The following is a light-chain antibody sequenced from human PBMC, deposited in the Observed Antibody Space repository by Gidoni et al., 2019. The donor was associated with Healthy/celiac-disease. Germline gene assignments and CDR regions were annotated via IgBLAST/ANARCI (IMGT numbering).Light chain of an antibody. J-gene: IGLJ2*01. CDR3: SSYTGSSTPVV. CDR1: GSDIGGYNY. CDR2: EVS. V-gene: IGLV2-14*01. Sequence: QSALTQPASVSGSPGQSITISCTGTGSDIGGYNYVSWYQHHPGKAPKLMIYEVSNRPSGVSNRFSGSKSGNTASLTISGLQAEDEAYYYCSSYTGSSTPVVFGGGTKMTVL.